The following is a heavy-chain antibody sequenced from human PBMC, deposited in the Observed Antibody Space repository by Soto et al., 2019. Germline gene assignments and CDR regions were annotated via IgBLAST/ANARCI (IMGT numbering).Heavy chain of an antibody. Sequence: QVQLVQSGAEVKKPGSSVKVSCKASGGTFSSYAMSWVRQAPGQGLEWMGGIIPIFGTANYAQKFQGRVTITADESTSTAYMELSSLRSEDTAMYYCARLRWFEDYYYGMDVWGQGTTVTVSS. D-gene: IGHD3-10*01. J-gene: IGHJ6*02. CDR2: IIPIFGTA. CDR1: GGTFSSYA. V-gene: IGHV1-69*01. CDR3: ARLRWFEDYYYGMDV.